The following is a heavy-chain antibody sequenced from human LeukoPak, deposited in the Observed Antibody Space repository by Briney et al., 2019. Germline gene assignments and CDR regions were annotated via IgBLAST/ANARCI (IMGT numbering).Heavy chain of an antibody. CDR1: GFTFDDYG. Sequence: PGGSLRLSCAASGFTFDDYGMSWVRQAPGKGLEWVSGINWNGGSTGYADSVKGRFTISRDNAKNSLYLQMNSLRAEDTAVYYCAKGTCSSTSCYVVDYWGQGTLVTVSS. V-gene: IGHV3-20*04. CDR3: AKGTCSSTSCYVVDY. D-gene: IGHD2-2*01. J-gene: IGHJ4*02. CDR2: INWNGGST.